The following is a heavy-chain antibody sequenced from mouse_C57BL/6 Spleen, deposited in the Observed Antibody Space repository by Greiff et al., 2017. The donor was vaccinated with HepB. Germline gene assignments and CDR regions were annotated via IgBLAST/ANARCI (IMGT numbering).Heavy chain of an antibody. CDR1: GYTFTSYW. Sequence: VKLQQPGAELVKPGASVKLSCKASGYTFTSYWMHWVKQRPGQGLEWIGMIHPNSGSTNYNEKFKSKATLTVDKSSSTAYMQLSSLTSEDSAVYYCARRENYYGSSPGFAYWGQGTLVTVSA. J-gene: IGHJ3*01. V-gene: IGHV1-64*01. CDR3: ARRENYYGSSPGFAY. CDR2: IHPNSGST. D-gene: IGHD1-1*01.